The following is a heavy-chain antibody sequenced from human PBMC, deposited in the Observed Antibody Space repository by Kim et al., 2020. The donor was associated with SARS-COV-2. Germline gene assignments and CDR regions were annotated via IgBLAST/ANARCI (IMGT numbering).Heavy chain of an antibody. CDR1: GFTFSSYC. Sequence: GGSLRLSCAASGFTFSSYCMHWVRQAPGKGLEWVAVIWYDGSNKYYADSVKGRFTISRDNSKNTLYLQMNSLRAEDTAVYYCARDLRITDNWFDPWGEGTLVTASS. D-gene: IGHD1-20*01. V-gene: IGHV3-33*01. CDR3: ARDLRITDNWFDP. CDR2: IWYDGSNK. J-gene: IGHJ5*02.